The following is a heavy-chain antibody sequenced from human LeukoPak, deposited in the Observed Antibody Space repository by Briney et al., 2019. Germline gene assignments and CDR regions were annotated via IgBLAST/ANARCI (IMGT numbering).Heavy chain of an antibody. CDR3: AKDRRYSPFDY. CDR1: GFTFNNYV. Sequence: PGGSLRLSCAASGFTFNNYVMHWVRQAPGKGLEWVAFIRYDGSNKYYADSVKGRFTISRDNSKNTLYLQMNSLRAEDTAVYYCAKDRRYSPFDYWGQGTLVTVSS. D-gene: IGHD1-26*01. V-gene: IGHV3-30*02. CDR2: IRYDGSNK. J-gene: IGHJ4*02.